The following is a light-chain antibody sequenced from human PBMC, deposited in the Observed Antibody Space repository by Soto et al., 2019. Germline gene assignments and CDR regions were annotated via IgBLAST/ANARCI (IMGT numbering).Light chain of an antibody. CDR1: QDVTTN. Sequence: EIVMTQSPATLSVSPGERATLSCRRSQDVTTNLAWYQQRPGQAPRLLIHSASTRATSVPARYSGGGSGTEFNFTIRSLQSEDCAVYYCHQYNNWPPGTFGQGTKVDNK. J-gene: IGKJ1*01. CDR3: HQYNNWPPGT. CDR2: SAS. V-gene: IGKV3-15*01.